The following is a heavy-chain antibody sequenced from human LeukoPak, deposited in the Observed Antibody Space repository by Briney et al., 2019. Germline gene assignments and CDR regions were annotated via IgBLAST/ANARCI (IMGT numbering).Heavy chain of an antibody. Sequence: SETLSLTCTVSGGSISSGGYYWSWIRQHPGKGLEWIGYIYYSGSTYYNPSLKSRVTISVDTSKNQFSLKLSSVTAADTAVYYCARSGRYDFWSGMDYYYGMDVWGQGTTVTVSS. D-gene: IGHD3-3*01. CDR1: GGSISSGGYY. V-gene: IGHV4-31*03. CDR2: IYYSGST. CDR3: ARSGRYDFWSGMDYYYGMDV. J-gene: IGHJ6*02.